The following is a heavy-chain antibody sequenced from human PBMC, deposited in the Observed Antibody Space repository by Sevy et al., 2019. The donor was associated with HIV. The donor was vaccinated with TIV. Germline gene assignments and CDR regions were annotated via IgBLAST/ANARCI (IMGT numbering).Heavy chain of an antibody. D-gene: IGHD6-13*01. J-gene: IGHJ3*02. V-gene: IGHV3-21*01. CDR3: ARDYTSSWYGGAFDI. CDR1: GFTFSRYS. Sequence: GGSLRLSCAASGFTFSRYSMNWVRQAPGKGLEWVSSISSSCYYIYYADSVEGRFTMSGDNAKNSLSLQMNSLRAEDTAVYYCARDYTSSWYGGAFDIWGQGTMVTVSS. CDR2: ISSSCYYI.